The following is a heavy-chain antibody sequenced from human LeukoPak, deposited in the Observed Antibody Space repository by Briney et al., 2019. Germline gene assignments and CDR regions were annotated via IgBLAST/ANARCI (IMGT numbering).Heavy chain of an antibody. CDR2: ISGSGGST. CDR1: GFTFSSYA. CDR3: AKSPVTMIVVVITFDY. D-gene: IGHD3-22*01. V-gene: IGHV3-23*01. Sequence: GGSLRLSCAASGFTFSSYAMSWVRQAPGKGLEWVSAISGSGGSTYYADSVKGRFTISRDNSKNTLYLQMNSLRAEDTAVYYCAKSPVTMIVVVITFDYWGQGTLVTVSS. J-gene: IGHJ4*02.